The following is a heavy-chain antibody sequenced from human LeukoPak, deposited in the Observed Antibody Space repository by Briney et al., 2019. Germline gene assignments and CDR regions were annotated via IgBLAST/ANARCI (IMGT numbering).Heavy chain of an antibody. Sequence: GASVKVSCKAFGYTFTGYYIHWVRQAPGQGLEWMGRINPNSGGTNYVQRFQGRVNITRDTSISTAYMELSRLRSDATAVYSCARDPRIAVAGKYFDYWGQGTLVTVSS. CDR1: GYTFTGYY. CDR2: INPNSGGT. CDR3: ARDPRIAVAGKYFDY. J-gene: IGHJ4*02. V-gene: IGHV1-2*06. D-gene: IGHD6-19*01.